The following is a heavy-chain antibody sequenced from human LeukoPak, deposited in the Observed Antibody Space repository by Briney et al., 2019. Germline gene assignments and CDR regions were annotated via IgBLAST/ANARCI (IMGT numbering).Heavy chain of an antibody. CDR2: IRSKAYGGTT. Sequence: PGGSLRLSCTASGFTFGEYAMSWVRQAPGEGLEWVGFIRSKAYGGTTQYAASVKGRFTISRDDSKSIAYLQMNSLKTEDTAVYYCTRAQRFLEWLRMDYWGQGTLVTVSS. J-gene: IGHJ4*02. V-gene: IGHV3-49*04. CDR3: TRAQRFLEWLRMDY. D-gene: IGHD3-3*01. CDR1: GFTFGEYA.